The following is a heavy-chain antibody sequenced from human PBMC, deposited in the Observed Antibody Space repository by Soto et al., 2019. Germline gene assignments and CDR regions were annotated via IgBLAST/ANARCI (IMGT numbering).Heavy chain of an antibody. CDR3: ARHHSWNGYPIDY. V-gene: IGHV5-51*01. CDR2: IYPGDSDT. Sequence: GESLKISCKGSGYSFTSYWIGWVRQMPGKGLEWMGIIYPGDSDTRYSPSFQGQVTISADKSISTAYLQLSSLKASDTAMYYCARHHSWNGYPIDYWGQGTLVTVSS. CDR1: GYSFTSYW. J-gene: IGHJ4*02. D-gene: IGHD3-3*01.